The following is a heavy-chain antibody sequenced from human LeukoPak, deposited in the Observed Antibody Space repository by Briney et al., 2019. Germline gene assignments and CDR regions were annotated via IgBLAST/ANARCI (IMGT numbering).Heavy chain of an antibody. CDR2: ISGSGGST. J-gene: IGHJ4*02. CDR3: AKKVKCSGGSCYTLFDY. V-gene: IGHV3-23*01. D-gene: IGHD2-15*01. CDR1: GFTFSSYA. Sequence: GSLRLSCAASGFTFSSYAMSWVRQAPGKGLEWVSAISGSGGSTYYADSVKGRFTISRDNSKNTLYLQMNSLRAEDTAVYYCAKKVKCSGGSCYTLFDYWGQGTLVTVSS.